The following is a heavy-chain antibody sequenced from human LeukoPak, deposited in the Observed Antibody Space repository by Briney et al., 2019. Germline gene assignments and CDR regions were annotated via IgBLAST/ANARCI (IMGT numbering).Heavy chain of an antibody. D-gene: IGHD3-9*01. V-gene: IGHV4-30-2*01. J-gene: IGHJ4*02. CDR1: GGSISSDGYY. CDR3: ARARYFDWLGRAYFDY. Sequence: SQTLSLTCTVSGGSISSDGYYWSWIRQPPGKGLEWIGEINHSGSTNYNPSLKSRVTISVDTSKNQFSLKLSSVTAADTAVYYCARARYFDWLGRAYFDYWGQGTLVTVSS. CDR2: INHSGST.